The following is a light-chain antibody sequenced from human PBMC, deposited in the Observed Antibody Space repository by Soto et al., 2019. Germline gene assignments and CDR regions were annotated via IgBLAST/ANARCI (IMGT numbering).Light chain of an antibody. Sequence: DIQMTQSPSTLSASVGDRITITCRASEKISSWLAWYQQKPGRAPKLLXYRASKLESGIPSRFSGSGSGTEFTLTISSLPPDDFATYYCQEYHSFSVTFGQGTKVDIK. CDR2: RAS. J-gene: IGKJ1*01. V-gene: IGKV1-5*03. CDR1: EKISSW. CDR3: QEYHSFSVT.